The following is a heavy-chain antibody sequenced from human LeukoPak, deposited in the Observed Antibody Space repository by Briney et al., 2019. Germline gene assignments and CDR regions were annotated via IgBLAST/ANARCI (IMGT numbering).Heavy chain of an antibody. CDR2: ISTYNGNT. CDR3: ARDRSFYYYDSSGTQD. J-gene: IGHJ1*01. D-gene: IGHD3-22*01. CDR1: GYSFTSYG. Sequence: GASVKVSCKASGYSFTSYGISWVRQAPGQGLEWMGWISTYNGNTNSAQKFQGRVTMTTDTSTSTAYMELRSLKSDDTAVYYCARDRSFYYYDSSGTQDWGQGNLVTVSS. V-gene: IGHV1-18*01.